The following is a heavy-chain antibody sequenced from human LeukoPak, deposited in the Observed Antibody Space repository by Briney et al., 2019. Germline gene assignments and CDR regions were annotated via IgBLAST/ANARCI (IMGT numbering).Heavy chain of an antibody. D-gene: IGHD3-16*01. CDR1: GYTLTDYY. Sequence: ASVKVSCKASGYTLTDYYLHWVRQAPGQGLKWMGWINPNSGATHYAQSFQARVTMTRDTSIASSYMELTGLESDDAAVYYCARGRRILGGPENAGDFFDFWGQGSLVTVSS. CDR2: INPNSGAT. V-gene: IGHV1-2*02. J-gene: IGHJ4*01. CDR3: ARGRRILGGPENAGDFFDF.